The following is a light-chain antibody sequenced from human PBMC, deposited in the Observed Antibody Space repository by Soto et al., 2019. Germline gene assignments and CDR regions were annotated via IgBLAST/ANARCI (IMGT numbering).Light chain of an antibody. CDR1: QSISSW. Sequence: DIQMTQSHSTLSASVGDRVTITCRASQSISSWLAWYQQKPGKAPKLLIYKASSLESGVPSRFSGSGSGTEFTLTISSLQPDDFATYYCQQYNTPSMYTFGQGTKLEIK. CDR3: QQYNTPSMYT. CDR2: KAS. J-gene: IGKJ2*01. V-gene: IGKV1-5*03.